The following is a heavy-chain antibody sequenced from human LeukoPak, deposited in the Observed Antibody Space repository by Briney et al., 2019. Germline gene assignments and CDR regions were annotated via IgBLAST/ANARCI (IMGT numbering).Heavy chain of an antibody. CDR1: GYTFTSHY. Sequence: GASVKVSCKASGYTFTSHYMHWVRQAPGQGLEWMGLINPSGGSTSYAQKFQGRVTMTRDMSTSTVYMELSSLRSEDTAVYYCARVGGGFTVTGTFDIWGQGTMVTVSS. CDR3: ARVGGGFTVTGTFDI. D-gene: IGHD4-17*01. V-gene: IGHV1-46*01. CDR2: INPSGGST. J-gene: IGHJ3*02.